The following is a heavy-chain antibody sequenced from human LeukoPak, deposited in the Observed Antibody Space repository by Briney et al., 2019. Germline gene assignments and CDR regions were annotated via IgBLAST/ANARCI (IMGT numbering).Heavy chain of an antibody. CDR2: IYTSGST. CDR3: ARDSSLGRAFDY. Sequence: SETLSLTCTVSGGSIRSTSYYRGWIRQPPGKGLGWIGSIYTSGSTNYNPSLKSRVTMSVDTSKNQFALKLSSVTAADTAVYYCARDSSLGRAFDYWGQGTLVTVSS. J-gene: IGHJ4*02. CDR1: GGSIRSTSYY. V-gene: IGHV4-39*06. D-gene: IGHD6-6*01.